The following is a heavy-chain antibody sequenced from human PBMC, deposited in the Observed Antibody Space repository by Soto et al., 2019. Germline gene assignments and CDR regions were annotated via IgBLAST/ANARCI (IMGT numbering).Heavy chain of an antibody. CDR3: ARALANPTITTNIDY. CDR1: GFTFNSHW. Sequence: EVQLVESGGGLVQPGGSLRLSCAASGFTFNSHWMHWVRQVPGKGLLWVSRINSDGSSTSYADSVKGRFTISRDNAKNTLYLQVNSLRAEDTAVYYCARALANPTITTNIDYWGQGTLVTVSS. V-gene: IGHV3-74*01. D-gene: IGHD4-4*01. CDR2: INSDGSST. J-gene: IGHJ4*02.